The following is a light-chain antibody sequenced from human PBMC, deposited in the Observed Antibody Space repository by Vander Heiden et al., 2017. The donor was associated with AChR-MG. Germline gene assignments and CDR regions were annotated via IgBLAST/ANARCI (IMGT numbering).Light chain of an antibody. J-gene: IGLJ1*01. CDR2: DVS. V-gene: IGLV2-11*01. Sequence: QSALTQPRSVSGSPGQSVTISCTGTSSDVGDYVSWYQQHPGKAPKLMMYDVSQRPSGVPDRFSGSKSGNTASLTISGLQAEDEAEYYCCSYTGTYTYVFGTGTKVTAL. CDR1: SSDVGDY. CDR3: CSYTGTYTYV.